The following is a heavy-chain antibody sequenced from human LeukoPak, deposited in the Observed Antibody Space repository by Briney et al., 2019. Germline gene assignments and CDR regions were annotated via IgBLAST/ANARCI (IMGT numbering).Heavy chain of an antibody. Sequence: ASVKVSCKASGYTFTGYYMHWVRQAPRQGLEWMGWINPNSGGTNYAQKFQGRVTMTRDTSISTAYMELSRLRSDDTAVYYCAREGYYYDSSGYYDWGQGTLVTVSS. J-gene: IGHJ4*02. CDR2: INPNSGGT. CDR1: GYTFTGYY. D-gene: IGHD3-22*01. CDR3: AREGYYYDSSGYYD. V-gene: IGHV1-2*02.